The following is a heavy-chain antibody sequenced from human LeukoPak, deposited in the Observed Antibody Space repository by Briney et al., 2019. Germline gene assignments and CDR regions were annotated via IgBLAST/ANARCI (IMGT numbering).Heavy chain of an antibody. CDR3: ARQSPSYCSSTSCYLDY. J-gene: IGHJ4*02. D-gene: IGHD2-2*01. V-gene: IGHV5-51*01. CDR2: IYPGDSDT. Sequence: KVGESLKISCKGSGYSFTSYWIGWVRQMPGKGLEWMGIIYPGDSDTRYSPSFQGQVTISADKSISTAYLQWSSLKASDTAMYYCARQSPSYCSSTSCYLDYWGQGTLVTVSS. CDR1: GYSFTSYW.